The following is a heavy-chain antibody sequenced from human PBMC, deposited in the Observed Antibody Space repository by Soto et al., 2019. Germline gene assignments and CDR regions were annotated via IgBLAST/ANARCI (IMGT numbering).Heavy chain of an antibody. Sequence: GESLKISCPASGYRFTSNWFVWMRQMPGKGLEWMGIVNPVDSDIKYSPSFQGQVTISAATSIDTAYLQWSRLKASDTAMYYCARHQRDDASRKIDCWGQGTLVAVSP. CDR1: GYRFTSNW. V-gene: IGHV5-51*01. D-gene: IGHD3-16*01. CDR2: VNPVDSDI. J-gene: IGHJ4*02. CDR3: ARHQRDDASRKIDC.